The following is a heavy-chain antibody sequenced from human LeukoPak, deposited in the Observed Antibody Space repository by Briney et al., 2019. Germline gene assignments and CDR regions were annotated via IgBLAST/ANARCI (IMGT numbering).Heavy chain of an antibody. J-gene: IGHJ4*02. CDR1: GGSISSYY. D-gene: IGHD1-1*01. V-gene: IGHV4-59*12. Sequence: SETLSLTCTVSGGSISSYYWSWIRQPPGKGLEWIGYVYYSGRTNYNPSLKSRVTISVDTSKNQFSLKLSSVTAADTAVYYCARGRQNDYWGQGTLVTVSS. CDR3: ARGRQNDY. CDR2: VYYSGRT.